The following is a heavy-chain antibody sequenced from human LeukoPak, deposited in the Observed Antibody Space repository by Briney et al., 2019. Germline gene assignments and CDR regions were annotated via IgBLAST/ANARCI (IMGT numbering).Heavy chain of an antibody. Sequence: GXSVKVSCKASGYTFTSYGISWVRQAPGQGLEWMGWISAYNGNTNYAQKLQGRVTMTTDTSTSTAYMELRSLRSDDTAVYYCARDHVLLWFGESSAFDYWGQGTLVTVSS. CDR1: GYTFTSYG. V-gene: IGHV1-18*01. J-gene: IGHJ4*02. CDR3: ARDHVLLWFGESSAFDY. D-gene: IGHD3-10*01. CDR2: ISAYNGNT.